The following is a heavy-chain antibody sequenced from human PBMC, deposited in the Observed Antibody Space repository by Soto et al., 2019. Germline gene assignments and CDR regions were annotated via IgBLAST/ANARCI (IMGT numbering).Heavy chain of an antibody. J-gene: IGHJ6*02. CDR3: GKTSSWYHYHSMDV. V-gene: IGHV3-74*01. CDR1: GFIFSNYW. Sequence: GGSLRLSCAASGFIFSNYWMHWVRQAPGKGLVWVSRINSDGTRTTYADSVKGRFTISRDNAKNTLYLQMNSLRAEDTAVYYCGKTSSWYHYHSMDVWGRGTAVTVSS. CDR2: INSDGTRT. D-gene: IGHD3-16*01.